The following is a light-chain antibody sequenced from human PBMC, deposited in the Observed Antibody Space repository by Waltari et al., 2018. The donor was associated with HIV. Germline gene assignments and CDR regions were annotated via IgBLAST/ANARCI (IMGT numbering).Light chain of an antibody. CDR1: QSVSSN. CDR2: GAS. CDR3: QQYNNWPGT. J-gene: IGKJ2*01. Sequence: SPGERATLSCRASQSVSSNLAWYQQKPGQAPRLLIYGASTRATGIPARFSGSGSGTEFTLTISSLQSEDFAVYYCQQYNNWPGTFGQGTKLGIK. V-gene: IGKV3-15*01.